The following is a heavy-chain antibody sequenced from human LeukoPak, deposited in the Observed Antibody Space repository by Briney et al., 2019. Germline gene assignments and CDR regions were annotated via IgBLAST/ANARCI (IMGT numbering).Heavy chain of an antibody. J-gene: IGHJ4*02. CDR1: GYSFTRYW. V-gene: IGHV5-51*01. CDR3: ARLAARVGTRRGELDY. Sequence: GESLKISCKGSGYSFTRYWIGWVRQMPGKGLEWMGIIYPGDSDTRYSPSFQGQVTISADKSISTAYLQWSSLKASDTAMYYCARLAARVGTRRGELDYWGQGTLVTVSS. D-gene: IGHD6-6*01. CDR2: IYPGDSDT.